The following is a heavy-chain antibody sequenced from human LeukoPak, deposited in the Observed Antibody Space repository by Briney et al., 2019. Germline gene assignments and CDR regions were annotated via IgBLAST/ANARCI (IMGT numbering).Heavy chain of an antibody. V-gene: IGHV3-64*02. CDR1: GFTFSTYA. D-gene: IGHD6-19*01. J-gene: IGHJ4*02. Sequence: GGSLRLSCAASGFTFSTYAMHWVRQAPGKGLEYVAAISSDGGVTYYADSVKGRFTISRDNSKNTLYLQMGSLRAEDMAVYYCARRSLPERSGWYFPDYWGQGTLVTVSS. CDR3: ARRSLPERSGWYFPDY. CDR2: ISSDGGVT.